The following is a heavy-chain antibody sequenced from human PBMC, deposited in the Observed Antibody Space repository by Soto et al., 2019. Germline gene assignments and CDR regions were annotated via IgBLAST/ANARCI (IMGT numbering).Heavy chain of an antibody. CDR2: IYYSGST. D-gene: IGHD2-2*01. V-gene: IGHV4-31*03. CDR3: AREPAAAAGDAFDI. Sequence: QVQLQESGPGLVKPSQTLSLTCTVSGGSISSGGYYWSWIRQHPGKGLEWIGYIYYSGSTYYNPSLKSRGTISVDTSKNQFTLKLSSVTAADTAVYYWAREPAAAAGDAFDIWGQGTMVTVSS. J-gene: IGHJ3*02. CDR1: GGSISSGGYY.